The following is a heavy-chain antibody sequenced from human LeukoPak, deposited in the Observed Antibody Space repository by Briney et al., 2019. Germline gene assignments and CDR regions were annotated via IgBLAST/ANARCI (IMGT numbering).Heavy chain of an antibody. CDR3: ACDGGGYYDSNGSGYFDY. V-gene: IGHV3-30-3*01. CDR2: ISYDGNNK. Sequence: GSLRLSCAASGFMFRTYAMHWVRQAPGKGLEWVAVISYDGNNKHYADSVKGRFTISRDNSKNTLYLQMNSPRAEDTAVFYCACDGGGYYDSNGSGYFDYWGQGTLVTVSS. CDR1: GFMFRTYA. D-gene: IGHD3-22*01. J-gene: IGHJ4*02.